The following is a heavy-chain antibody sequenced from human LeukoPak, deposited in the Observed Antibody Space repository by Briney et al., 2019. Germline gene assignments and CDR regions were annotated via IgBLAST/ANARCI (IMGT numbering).Heavy chain of an antibody. J-gene: IGHJ5*02. CDR3: ARDRSSGWYGANDH. D-gene: IGHD6-19*01. Sequence: SETLSLTCAVYGGSFSGYYWSWIRQPPGKGLEWIGYIYYSGSTNYNPSLESRVTISVDTSKNQFSLKLSSVTAADTAVYYCARDRSSGWYGANDHWGQGTLVTVSS. CDR1: GGSFSGYY. V-gene: IGHV4-59*01. CDR2: IYYSGST.